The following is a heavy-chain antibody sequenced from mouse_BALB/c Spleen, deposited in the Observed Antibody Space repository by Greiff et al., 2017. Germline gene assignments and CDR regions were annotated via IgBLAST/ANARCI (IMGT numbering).Heavy chain of an antibody. J-gene: IGHJ4*01. CDR2: ISSGGSYT. D-gene: IGHD2-1*01. V-gene: IGHV5-9-4*01. CDR3: ARRGNYDAMDY. CDR1: GFTFSSYA. Sequence: EVKLVESGGGLVTPGGSLKLSCAASGFTFSSYAMSWVRQSPEQRLEWVAEISSGGSYTYYPDTVTGRFTISRDNAKNTLYLEMSSLRSEDTAMYYCARRGNYDAMDYWGQGTSVTVSS.